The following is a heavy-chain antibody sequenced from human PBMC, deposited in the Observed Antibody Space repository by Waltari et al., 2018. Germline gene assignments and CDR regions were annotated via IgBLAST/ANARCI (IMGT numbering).Heavy chain of an antibody. J-gene: IGHJ3*02. Sequence: QVQLVQSGAEVKKPGASVKVSCKASGYTFTGYYMHWVRQAPGQGLEWKGLGNAHNGGTNYGQKAQGRVTIDRETGISTTYMELRRLRPYDTAVYYCAGGRGYSCSWYHAFDNGGQGTMVTVSS. CDR1: GYTFTGYY. D-gene: IGHD6-13*01. CDR2: GNAHNGGT. V-gene: IGHV1-2*06. CDR3: AGGRGYSCSWYHAFDN.